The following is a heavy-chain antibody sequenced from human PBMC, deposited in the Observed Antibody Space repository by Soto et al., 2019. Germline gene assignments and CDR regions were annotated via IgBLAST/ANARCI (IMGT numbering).Heavy chain of an antibody. CDR1: GGSFKSGSYS. D-gene: IGHD3-3*01. CDR2: VYHTGRT. J-gene: IGHJ4*02. V-gene: IGHV4-61*01. CDR3: ARDFAYFDY. Sequence: SETLSLTCTVSGGSFKSGSYSWSWIRQPPGKGLEWIGYVYHTGRTSYNPSLKSRVSISMDTSKNQFSLNLDSVTAADTAVYFCARDFAYFDYWGPGTLVTVSS.